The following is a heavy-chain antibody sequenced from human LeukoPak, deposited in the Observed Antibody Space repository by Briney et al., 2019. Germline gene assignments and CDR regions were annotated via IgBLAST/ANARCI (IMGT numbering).Heavy chain of an antibody. Sequence: ASVKVSCKASGYTFTNYYMHWVRQAPGQGLEWMGLIRPSGGTSYAQKFQGRFTMTRDMSTSTVYMELSSLISEDTAVYYCTREPFAPFHKLFDYWGQGTLVTVSS. CDR3: TREPFAPFHKLFDY. D-gene: IGHD2/OR15-2a*01. CDR2: IRPSGGT. J-gene: IGHJ4*02. CDR1: GYTFTNYY. V-gene: IGHV1-46*01.